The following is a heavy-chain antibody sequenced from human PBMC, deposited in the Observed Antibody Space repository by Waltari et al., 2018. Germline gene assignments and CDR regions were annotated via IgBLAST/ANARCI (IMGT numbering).Heavy chain of an antibody. J-gene: IGHJ4*02. V-gene: IGHV4-38-2*01. CDR3: AGRYDYGVKGPFDY. Sequence: QVQLQESGPGLVKPSETLSLTCAVSGYSISSGYYWGWIRQPPGKGLEWIGSIYHSGSTYYNPSLKSRVTISVDTSKNQFSLKLSSVTAADTAVYYCAGRYDYGVKGPFDYWGQGTLVTVSS. CDR2: IYHSGST. D-gene: IGHD3-10*01. CDR1: GYSISSGYY.